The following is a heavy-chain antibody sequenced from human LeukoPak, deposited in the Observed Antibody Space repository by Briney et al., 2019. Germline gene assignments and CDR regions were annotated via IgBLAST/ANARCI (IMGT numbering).Heavy chain of an antibody. CDR1: GGSFSGYY. CDR3: ARVRGKRIDY. CDR2: SNHSGST. J-gene: IGHJ4*02. Sequence: SETLSLTCAVYGGSFSGYYWSWIRQPPGKGLEWIGESNHSGSTNYNPSLKSRVTISVDKSKNQLSLKLSSVTAADTAVYYCARVRGKRIDYWGQGTLVTVSS. V-gene: IGHV4-34*01.